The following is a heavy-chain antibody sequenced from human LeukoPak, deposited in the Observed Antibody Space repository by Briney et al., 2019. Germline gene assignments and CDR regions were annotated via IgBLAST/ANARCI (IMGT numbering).Heavy chain of an antibody. CDR3: AREGIPTGVYYYYYMDV. Sequence: SQTLSLTCTVSGVSISSGSYYWSWIRQPAGKGLEWIGRIYTSGSTNYHPSLKSRVTISVDTSKNQFSLKLSSVTAADTAVYYCAREGIPTGVYYYYYMDVWGKGTTVTVSS. CDR2: IYTSGST. V-gene: IGHV4-61*02. CDR1: GVSISSGSYY. D-gene: IGHD3-10*01. J-gene: IGHJ6*03.